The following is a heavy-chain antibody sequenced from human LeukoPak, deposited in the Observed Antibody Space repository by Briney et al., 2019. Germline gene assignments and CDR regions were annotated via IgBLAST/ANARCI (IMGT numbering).Heavy chain of an antibody. V-gene: IGHV3-30*02. CDR1: GFTFNNYG. D-gene: IGHD3-22*01. J-gene: IGHJ4*02. CDR3: AKVEGYYDSSGYLNY. CDR2: IRYDESNK. Sequence: GGSLRLSCGASGFTFNNYGMLWVRQAPGKGLEWVAFIRYDESNKYYADSVKGRFTISRDNSKNTLYLQMNSLRAEDTAVYYCAKVEGYYDSSGYLNYWGQGTLVTVSS.